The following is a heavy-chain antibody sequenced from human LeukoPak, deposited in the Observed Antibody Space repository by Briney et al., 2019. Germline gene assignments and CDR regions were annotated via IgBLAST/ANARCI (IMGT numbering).Heavy chain of an antibody. V-gene: IGHV3-15*01. Sequence: GGSLRLSCAASGFTFSSYAMSWVRQAPGKGLEWVGRIKSKTDGGTTDYAAPVKGRFTISRDDSKNTLYLQMNSLKTEDTAVYYCTTIGCSGGSCPLGPSEYYYYYYYMDVWGKGTTVTISS. D-gene: IGHD2-15*01. CDR1: GFTFSSYA. J-gene: IGHJ6*03. CDR3: TTIGCSGGSCPLGPSEYYYYYYYMDV. CDR2: IKSKTDGGTT.